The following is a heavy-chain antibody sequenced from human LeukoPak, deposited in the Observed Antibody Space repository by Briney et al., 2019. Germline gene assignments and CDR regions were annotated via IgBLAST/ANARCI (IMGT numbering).Heavy chain of an antibody. CDR1: GFTFSSAW. V-gene: IGHV3-15*01. CDR3: TTEGYCSGGNCYSYDN. CDR2: FKSKTDGWTT. Sequence: PGGSLRLSCAASGFTFSSAWLSWVRQAPGKGLEWVGRFKSKTDGWTTDYAAPVKGRFTISRDDSKNKLYLQMNSLKTEDTAVYYCTTEGYCSGGNCYSYDNWGQGTLVTVSS. D-gene: IGHD2-15*01. J-gene: IGHJ4*02.